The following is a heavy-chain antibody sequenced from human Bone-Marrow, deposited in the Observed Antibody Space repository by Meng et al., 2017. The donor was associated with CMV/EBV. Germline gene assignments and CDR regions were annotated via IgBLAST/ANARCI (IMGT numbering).Heavy chain of an antibody. CDR2: IYYSGST. D-gene: IGHD6-19*01. J-gene: IGHJ6*02. CDR3: ARVTTSSGWYGMDV. V-gene: IGHV4-59*01. Sequence: SETLSLTCNVSGGSISSYYWNWIRQPPGKGLEWIGYIYYSGSTDYNPSLESRVTISVDTPKNQFSLKLSSVTAADTALYYCARVTTSSGWYGMDVWGQGTTVAVSS. CDR1: GGSISSYY.